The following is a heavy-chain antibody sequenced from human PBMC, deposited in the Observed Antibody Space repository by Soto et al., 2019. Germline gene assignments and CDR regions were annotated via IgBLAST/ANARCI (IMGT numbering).Heavy chain of an antibody. CDR1: GFTFSIHA. D-gene: IGHD5-12*01. CDR3: AKRAGYDVDY. CDR2: ISASGGET. J-gene: IGHJ4*02. V-gene: IGHV3-23*01. Sequence: EVQLLESGGGLVQPGGSLRLSCAASGFTFSIHAMIWVRQAPGKGLEWVSSISASGGETYYTDSVKGRFTVSRDDSQSTLYLKINSLRVEDTAGYYCAKRAGYDVDYWGQGSMVTVSS.